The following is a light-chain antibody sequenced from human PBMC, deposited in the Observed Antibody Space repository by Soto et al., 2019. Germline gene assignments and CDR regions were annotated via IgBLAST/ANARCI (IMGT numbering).Light chain of an antibody. J-gene: IGKJ1*01. V-gene: IGKV1-39*01. CDR2: AAS. CDR1: QSISSY. Sequence: DIQMTQSPSSLSASVGDRVTITCRASQSISSYLNWYQQKPGKAPKLLIYAASSLQSGFPSRFSGSGSGTDFTLTISSLQPEDFATYYCQQSYSTLGWTFGQGTKVEIK. CDR3: QQSYSTLGWT.